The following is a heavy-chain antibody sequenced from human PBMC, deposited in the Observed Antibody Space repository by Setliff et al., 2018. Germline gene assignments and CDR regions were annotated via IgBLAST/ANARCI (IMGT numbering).Heavy chain of an antibody. Sequence: PSETLSLTCTVSGGSVSNSGFFWGWLRQAPGKGLEWIGNIYDSGSSNYNASLKSRLIITRDTSKNQISLKLNSVTAADTAVYYCARAPRYFDPTGSYFDYWGQGTLVTVSS. CDR3: ARAPRYFDPTGSYFDY. D-gene: IGHD3-9*01. V-gene: IGHV4-39*07. J-gene: IGHJ4*02. CDR2: IYDSGSS. CDR1: GGSVSNSGFF.